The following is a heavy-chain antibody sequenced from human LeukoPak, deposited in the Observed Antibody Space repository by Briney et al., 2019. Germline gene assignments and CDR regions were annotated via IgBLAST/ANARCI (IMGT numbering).Heavy chain of an antibody. V-gene: IGHV3-23*01. CDR2: ISGSGGST. CDR1: GFTFSSYA. CDR3: ARDSYYDSSGTMQY. D-gene: IGHD3-22*01. Sequence: PGGSLRLSCAASGFTFSSYAMSWVRQAPGKGLEWVSAISGSGGSTYYADSVKGRFTISRDNSKNTLYLQMNSLRAEDTAVYYCARDSYYDSSGTMQYWGQGTLVTVSS. J-gene: IGHJ4*02.